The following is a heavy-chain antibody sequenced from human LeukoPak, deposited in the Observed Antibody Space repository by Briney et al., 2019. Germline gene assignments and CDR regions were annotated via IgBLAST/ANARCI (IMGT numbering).Heavy chain of an antibody. Sequence: GASVKVSCKASGYTFTGYYMHWVRQAPGQGLEWMGWINPNSGGTNYAQKFQGRVTITRDTSASTAYMELSSLRSEDTAVYYCARDLRYRIQLWLGYWGQGTLVTVSS. J-gene: IGHJ4*02. CDR1: GYTFTGYY. CDR2: INPNSGGT. V-gene: IGHV1-2*02. CDR3: ARDLRYRIQLWLGY. D-gene: IGHD5-18*01.